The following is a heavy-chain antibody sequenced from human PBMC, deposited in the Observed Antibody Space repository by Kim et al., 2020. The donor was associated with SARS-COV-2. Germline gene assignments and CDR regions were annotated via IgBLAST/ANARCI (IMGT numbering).Heavy chain of an antibody. J-gene: IGHJ4*02. CDR3: ARLTDCSSTSCHLAY. CDR2: IYYSGST. CDR1: GGSISSSSYY. V-gene: IGHV4-39*01. D-gene: IGHD2-2*01. Sequence: SETLSLTCTVSGGSISSSSYYWGWIRQPPGKGLEWIGSIYYSGSTYYNPSLKSRVTISVDTSKNQFSLKLTSVTAADTAVYYCARLTDCSSTSCHLAYWGQGTLVTVSS.